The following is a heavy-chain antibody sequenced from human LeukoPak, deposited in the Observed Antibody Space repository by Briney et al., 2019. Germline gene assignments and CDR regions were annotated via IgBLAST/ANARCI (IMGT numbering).Heavy chain of an antibody. CDR1: GFTFSDYY. Sequence: PGGSLRLSCAASGFTFSDYYMSWIRQAPGKGLEWVSYISSSSSYTNYADSVKGRFTISRDNAKNTLYLQMNSLRAEDTAVYYCAREVSENVRFLEWPSWYFDYWGQGTLVTVSS. V-gene: IGHV3-11*06. D-gene: IGHD3-3*01. J-gene: IGHJ4*02. CDR3: AREVSENVRFLEWPSWYFDY. CDR2: ISSSSSYT.